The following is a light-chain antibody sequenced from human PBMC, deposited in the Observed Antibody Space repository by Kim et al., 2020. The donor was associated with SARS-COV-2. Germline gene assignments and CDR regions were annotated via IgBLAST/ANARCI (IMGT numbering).Light chain of an antibody. J-gene: IGLJ2*01. V-gene: IGLV1-44*01. CDR2: SNN. CDR3: ATWDDSLNGEV. Sequence: QSVLTQSPSASGTPGQMVTISCSGSSSNIGTNIVNWYQQLPGTAPKLLIYSNNQRPSGVPDRFSGSKSGTSASLTISGLQSEDEADYHCATWDDSLNGEVFGGGTKLIVL. CDR1: SSNIGTNI.